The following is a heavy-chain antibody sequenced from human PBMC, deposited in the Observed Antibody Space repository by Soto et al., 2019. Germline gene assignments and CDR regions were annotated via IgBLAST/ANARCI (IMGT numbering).Heavy chain of an antibody. Sequence: GASVKVSCKASGGTFGSYAISWVRQAPGQGLEWMGGIIPIFGTANYAQKFQGRVTITADESTSTAYMELSSLRSEDTAVYYCARVVLGHCTNGVCYENYYYGMDVWGQGTTVTVSS. D-gene: IGHD2-8*01. CDR2: IIPIFGTA. CDR3: ARVVLGHCTNGVCYENYYYGMDV. J-gene: IGHJ6*02. V-gene: IGHV1-69*13. CDR1: GGTFGSYA.